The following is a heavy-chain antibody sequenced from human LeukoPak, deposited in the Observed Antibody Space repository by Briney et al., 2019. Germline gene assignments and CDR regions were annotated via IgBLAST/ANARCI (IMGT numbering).Heavy chain of an antibody. D-gene: IGHD6-19*01. CDR1: GFTFSSYA. CDR3: ARDRDSSGLFSY. CDR2: ISYDGSNK. V-gene: IGHV3-30-3*01. Sequence: GGSLRLSCAASGFTFSSYALHWVRQAPGKGLEWVAVISYDGSNKYYADSVKGRFTISRDNSKNTLYLQMNSLRAEDTAVYYCARDRDSSGLFSYWGQGTLATVSS. J-gene: IGHJ4*02.